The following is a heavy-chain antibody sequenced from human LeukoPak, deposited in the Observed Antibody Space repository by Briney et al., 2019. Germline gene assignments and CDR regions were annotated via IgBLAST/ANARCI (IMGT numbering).Heavy chain of an antibody. D-gene: IGHD3-10*01. CDR3: AKEGGITMVRGVIIPPYFDY. Sequence: GGSLRLSCAASGFTFSSYAMSWVRQAPGKGLEWVSAISGSGGSTYYADSVKGRFTISRDNSKNTLYLQMNSLRAEDTAVYYCAKEGGITMVRGVIIPPYFDYWGQGTLVTVSS. CDR1: GFTFSSYA. V-gene: IGHV3-23*01. CDR2: ISGSGGST. J-gene: IGHJ4*02.